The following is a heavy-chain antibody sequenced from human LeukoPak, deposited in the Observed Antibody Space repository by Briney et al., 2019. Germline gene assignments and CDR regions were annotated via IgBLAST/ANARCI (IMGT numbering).Heavy chain of an antibody. CDR3: ARGVGSSWPGWFDP. CDR2: ISHSGRTI. CDR1: GFTFSNYE. J-gene: IGHJ5*02. Sequence: PGGSLRLSCAASGFTFSNYELNWVRQAPGKGPEWVSYISHSGRTIYSADSVKGRFTISRDNAKNSLHLQMNSLRAEDTAVYYCARGVGSSWPGWFDPWGQGTLVTVSS. V-gene: IGHV3-48*03. D-gene: IGHD6-13*01.